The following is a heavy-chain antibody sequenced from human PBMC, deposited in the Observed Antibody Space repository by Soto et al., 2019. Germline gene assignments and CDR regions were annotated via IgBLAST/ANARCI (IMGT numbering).Heavy chain of an antibody. CDR3: NSYPDFWGGHTPL. V-gene: IGHV3-15*07. D-gene: IGHD3-3*01. CDR1: GFRITNTW. CDR2: VKSKADGGTV. J-gene: IGHJ4*02. Sequence: EVQLVESGGGLVQPGGSLRLSCAASGFRITNTWMHWVRQAPGKGLEWVGRVKSKADGGTVDYAAPVKGRFTVSRDDSKNTQYLQMNSLKMEDTAVYYCNSYPDFWGGHTPLWGQGTLVTVSS.